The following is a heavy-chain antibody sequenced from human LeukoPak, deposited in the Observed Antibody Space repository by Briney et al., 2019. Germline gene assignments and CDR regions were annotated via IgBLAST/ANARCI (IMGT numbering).Heavy chain of an antibody. CDR1: GYTFTNYD. CDR2: MNPNSGNT. D-gene: IGHD2-2*01. J-gene: IGHJ6*02. CDR3: ARIGLVVPAALSYYYYYGMDV. Sequence: ASVKVSRKASGYTFTNYDINWVRQATGQGLEWMGWMNPNSGNTGYAQKFQGRVTMTRNTSISTAYMELSSLRSEDTAVYYCARIGLVVPAALSYYYYYGMDVWGQGTTVTVSS. V-gene: IGHV1-8*01.